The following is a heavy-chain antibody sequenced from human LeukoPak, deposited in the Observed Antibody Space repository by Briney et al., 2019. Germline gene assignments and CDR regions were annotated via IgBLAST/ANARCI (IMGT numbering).Heavy chain of an antibody. CDR2: LSGSCGTT. J-gene: IGHJ4*02. CDR1: GFTFSTYA. D-gene: IGHD5-18*01. V-gene: IGHV3-23*01. Sequence: GGSLGLSCAASGFTFSTYAMSWVSQAPGKGLEWVSALSGSCGTTYYADSVKGRFTISRDNSKNTLYLQMNSLRVEDTAVYYCATRYSYGSYYFDYWGQGTLVTVSS. CDR3: ATRYSYGSYYFDY.